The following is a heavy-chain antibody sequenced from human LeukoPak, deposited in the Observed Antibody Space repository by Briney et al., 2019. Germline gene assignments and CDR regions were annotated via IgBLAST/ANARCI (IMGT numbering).Heavy chain of an antibody. CDR2: IYYSGIT. D-gene: IGHD2-2*01. J-gene: IGHJ4*02. Sequence: SETLSLXCTVSGGSISSSSYYWGWIRQPPGKGLEWIGSIYYSGITYYNPSLKSRVTISVDTSKNQFSLKLSSVTAADTAVYYCATGYCSSTSCFPFDYWGQGTLVTVSS. CDR3: ATGYCSSTSCFPFDY. V-gene: IGHV4-39*01. CDR1: GGSISSSSYY.